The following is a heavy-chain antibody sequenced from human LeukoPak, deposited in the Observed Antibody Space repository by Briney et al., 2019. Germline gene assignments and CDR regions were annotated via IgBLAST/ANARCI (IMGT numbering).Heavy chain of an antibody. V-gene: IGHV3-48*04. Sequence: GGSLRLSCAASGFMFSSYNMNWVRQAPGKGLEWVSYISSSSSTIYYADAVHGRFTVSRDNAKYSLYLQMNSLRAEDTAVYYCVRGSYGAYDYWGQGSLVTVSS. CDR2: ISSSSSTI. CDR3: VRGSYGAYDY. J-gene: IGHJ4*02. D-gene: IGHD4-17*01. CDR1: GFMFSSYN.